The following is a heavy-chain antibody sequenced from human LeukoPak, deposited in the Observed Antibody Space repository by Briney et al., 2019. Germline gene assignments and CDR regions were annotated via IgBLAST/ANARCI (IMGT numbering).Heavy chain of an antibody. J-gene: IGHJ2*01. CDR3: ARGVLGPYYFDL. CDR1: GGSFSGYY. V-gene: IGHV4-34*01. CDR2: INHSGGT. D-gene: IGHD7-27*01. Sequence: PSETLSLTCAVYGGSFSGYYWSWIRQPPEKGLEWIGEINHSGGTNYNPSLKSRVTISLDTSKTQFSLRLSSVTAADTAVYYCARGVLGPYYFDLWGRGTLVTVSS.